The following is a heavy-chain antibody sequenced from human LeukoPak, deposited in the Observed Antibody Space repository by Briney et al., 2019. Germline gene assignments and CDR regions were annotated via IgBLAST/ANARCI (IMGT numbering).Heavy chain of an antibody. Sequence: SETLSLTCTVSGGSVSSGSYYWSWFRQPPGKGLEWIGYIFHSGITHYHPSLMSRVTISVDTSKTQFSLKLNSVTAADTAVYYCARAPLRGPSAVAGTFDYWGQGTLVTVSS. CDR1: GGSVSSGSYY. D-gene: IGHD6-19*01. V-gene: IGHV4-61*01. CDR2: IFHSGIT. J-gene: IGHJ4*02. CDR3: ARAPLRGPSAVAGTFDY.